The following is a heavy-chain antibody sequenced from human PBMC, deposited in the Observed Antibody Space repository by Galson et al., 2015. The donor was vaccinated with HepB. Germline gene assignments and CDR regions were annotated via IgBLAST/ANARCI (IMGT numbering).Heavy chain of an antibody. J-gene: IGHJ6*02. CDR1: GYTFTSYY. V-gene: IGHV1-46*01. CDR3: ARYDFWSGQRRYGMDV. Sequence: SVKVSCKASGYTFTSYYMHWVRQAPGQGLEWMGIINPSGGSTSYAQKFQGRVTITADESTSTAYMELSSLRSEDTAVYYCARYDFWSGQRRYGMDVWGQGTTVTVSS. D-gene: IGHD3-3*01. CDR2: INPSGGST.